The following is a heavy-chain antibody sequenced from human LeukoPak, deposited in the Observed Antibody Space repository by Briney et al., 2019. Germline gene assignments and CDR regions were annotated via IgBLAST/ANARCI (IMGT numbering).Heavy chain of an antibody. CDR3: AKCDSSSPYYFDY. CDR2: ISGSGGST. J-gene: IGHJ4*02. Sequence: GGSLRLSCAASGLTSSSYAMSWVRQAPGKGLEWVSAISGSGGSTYYADSVKGRFTISRDNSKNTLYLQMNSLRAEDTAVYYCAKCDSSSPYYFDYWGQGTLVTVSS. V-gene: IGHV3-23*01. D-gene: IGHD6-6*01. CDR1: GLTSSSYA.